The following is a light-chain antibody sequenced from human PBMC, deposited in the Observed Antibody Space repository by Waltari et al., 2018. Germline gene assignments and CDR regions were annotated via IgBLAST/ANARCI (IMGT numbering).Light chain of an antibody. CDR3: QQYNGYSWT. Sequence: DIQMTQSPSTLSATVGNRVPIPCRASQTISSWLAWYQQKPGKAPKLLIYKASSLESGVPSRFSGSGSGTEFTLTISSLQPDDFATYYCQQYNGYSWTFGQGTKVEIK. V-gene: IGKV1-5*03. CDR1: QTISSW. CDR2: KAS. J-gene: IGKJ1*01.